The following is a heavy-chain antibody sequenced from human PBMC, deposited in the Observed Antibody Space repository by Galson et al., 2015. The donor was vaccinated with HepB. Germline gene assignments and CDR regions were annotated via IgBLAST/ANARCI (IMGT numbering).Heavy chain of an antibody. CDR3: AREYSGSYYFDY. V-gene: IGHV3-66*01. Sequence: SLRLSCAASGFTVSSNYMSWVRQAPGKGLEWVSVIYSGGSTYYADSVKGRFTISRDNSKNTLYLQMNSLRAEDTAVYYCAREYSGSYYFDYWGQGTLVTVSS. J-gene: IGHJ4*02. CDR1: GFTVSSNY. CDR2: IYSGGST. D-gene: IGHD1-26*01.